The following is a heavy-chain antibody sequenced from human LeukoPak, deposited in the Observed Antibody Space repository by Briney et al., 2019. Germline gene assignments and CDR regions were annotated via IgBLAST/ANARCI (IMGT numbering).Heavy chain of an antibody. CDR3: ARLPYYDFWSGYPYFDY. D-gene: IGHD3-3*01. CDR1: RYSFTSYW. CDR2: IYPGDSDT. Sequence: GESLKISCKGSRYSFTSYWIGWVRQMPGKGLEWMGIIYPGDSDTRYSSSFQGQVTISADKSISTAYLQWSSLKASDTAMYYCARLPYYDFWSGYPYFDYWGQGTLVTVSS. J-gene: IGHJ4*02. V-gene: IGHV5-51*01.